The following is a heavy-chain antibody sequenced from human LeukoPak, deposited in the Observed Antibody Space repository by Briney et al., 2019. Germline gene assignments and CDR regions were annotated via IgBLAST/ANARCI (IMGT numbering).Heavy chain of an antibody. Sequence: GATVKVSCRASGYTFTNVDINWVRQASGQGLEWVGWMNPNSGNTGYAQNFQGRVTITRDTSISTAYMELSSLTSEDTAVYYCVRDSKGQTRADDPFDIWGQGTMVTVSS. D-gene: IGHD6-13*01. CDR3: VRDSKGQTRADDPFDI. CDR2: MNPNSGNT. CDR1: GYTFTNVD. V-gene: IGHV1-8*02. J-gene: IGHJ3*02.